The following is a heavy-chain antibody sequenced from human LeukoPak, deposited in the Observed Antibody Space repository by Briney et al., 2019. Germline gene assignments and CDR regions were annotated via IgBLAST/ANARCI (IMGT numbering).Heavy chain of an antibody. CDR2: IIPIFGTA. Sequence: SVKVSCKASGGTFSSYAISWVRQAPGQGLEWMGGIIPIFGTANYAQKFQGRVTITADESTSTAYMELSSLRSEDTAVYYCARAEGDYGEDYYYGMDVWGQGTTVTVSS. CDR1: GGTFSSYA. D-gene: IGHD4-17*01. V-gene: IGHV1-69*01. CDR3: ARAEGDYGEDYYYGMDV. J-gene: IGHJ6*02.